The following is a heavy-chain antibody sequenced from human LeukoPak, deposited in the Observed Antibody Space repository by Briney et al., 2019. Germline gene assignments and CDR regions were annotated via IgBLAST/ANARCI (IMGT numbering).Heavy chain of an antibody. D-gene: IGHD2-8*01. V-gene: IGHV3-7*01. J-gene: IGHJ4*02. CDR1: GFSFRDYW. Sequence: GGSLRLSCAASGFSFRDYWMSWVRQAPGKGLEWVADMSPDGSDKTYVDSVKGRLTISRDSAKQSLYLQMDSLTAEDTAVYYCVTSWCRQQRDYWGQGTLVTVSS. CDR3: VTSWCRQQRDY. CDR2: MSPDGSDK.